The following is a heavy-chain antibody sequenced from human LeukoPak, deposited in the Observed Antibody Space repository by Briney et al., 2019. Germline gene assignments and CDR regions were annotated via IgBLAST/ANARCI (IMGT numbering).Heavy chain of an antibody. CDR2: IFPSGGEI. Sequence: GGSLRLSCAASGFTFSTFAMIWVRQPPGKGLEWVSSIFPSGGEIHYADSVRGRFTIARDNSKSTLSLQMNSLRAEDTAIYYCATYRQVLLPFESWGQGTLVTVSS. V-gene: IGHV3-23*01. CDR3: ATYRQVLLPFES. D-gene: IGHD2-8*02. J-gene: IGHJ4*02. CDR1: GFTFSTFA.